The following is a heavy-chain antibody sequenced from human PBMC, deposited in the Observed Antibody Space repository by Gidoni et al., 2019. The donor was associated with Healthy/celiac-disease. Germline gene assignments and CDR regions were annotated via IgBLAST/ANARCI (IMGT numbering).Heavy chain of an antibody. V-gene: IGHV3-11*06. Sequence: QVQLVESGGGLVKPGGSLRLSCAASGLTFSDYYMSGNRQAPGKGVEWVSYISSSSSYTNYADSVKGRFTISRDNAKNSLYLQMNSLRAEDTAVYYCARGGYDFWSGSNPLDYWGQGTLVTVSS. CDR1: GLTFSDYY. CDR3: ARGGYDFWSGSNPLDY. D-gene: IGHD3-3*01. J-gene: IGHJ4*02. CDR2: ISSSSSYT.